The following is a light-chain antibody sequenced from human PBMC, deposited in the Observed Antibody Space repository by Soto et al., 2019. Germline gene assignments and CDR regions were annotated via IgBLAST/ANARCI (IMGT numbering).Light chain of an antibody. J-gene: IGKJ2*01. Sequence: DIQLTQSPSTLSASVGDRVTITCRASQSISAWLAWYQQKPGKAPKLLTYQVSSLQSGVPSRFSGSGSGTEFTLTISSLQPDDSATYYCQQYNSYSMYTFGQGTKVEIK. CDR2: QVS. CDR3: QQYNSYSMYT. CDR1: QSISAW. V-gene: IGKV1-5*03.